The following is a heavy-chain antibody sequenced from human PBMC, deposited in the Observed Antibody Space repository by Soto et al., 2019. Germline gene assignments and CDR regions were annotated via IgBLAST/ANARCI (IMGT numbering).Heavy chain of an antibody. J-gene: IGHJ6*02. Sequence: GGSLRLSCAASGLTFSSYWMSWVRQAPGKGLEWVANIKNDGSNTSYADSVKGRFTISRDNAKNTLYLQMNSLRAEDTAVYYCARVGYYYGSGSYYLLYYYYYGMDVWGQGTTVTVSS. CDR1: GLTFSSYW. D-gene: IGHD3-10*01. CDR2: IKNDGSNT. V-gene: IGHV3-7*04. CDR3: ARVGYYYGSGSYYLLYYYYYGMDV.